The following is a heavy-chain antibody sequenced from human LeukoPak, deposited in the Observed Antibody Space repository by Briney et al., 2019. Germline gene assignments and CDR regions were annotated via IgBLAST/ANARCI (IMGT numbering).Heavy chain of an antibody. CDR1: GYRFTSYW. D-gene: IGHD2/OR15-2a*01. J-gene: IGHJ6*02. CDR2: IYPGDSDT. CDR3: ARLVLRGYYGMDV. V-gene: IGHV5-51*01. Sequence: GESLQISCKGSGYRFTSYWIGWVRPMPGKGLEWMGIIYPGDSDTRYSPSFQGQVTISADKSISTAYLQWSSPKASDTAMYYCARLVLRGYYGMDVWGQGTTVTVSS.